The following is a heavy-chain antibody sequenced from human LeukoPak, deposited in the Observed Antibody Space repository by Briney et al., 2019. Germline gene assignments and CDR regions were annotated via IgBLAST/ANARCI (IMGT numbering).Heavy chain of an antibody. D-gene: IGHD6-19*01. CDR3: ATGIVVAGTGYYFDY. V-gene: IGHV1-69*06. CDR2: IIPIFGTA. CDR1: GGTFSSYA. Sequence: ASVKVSCKASGGTFSSYAISWVRQAPGQGLEWMGGIIPIFGTANYAQKFQGRVTMTEDTSTDTAYMELSSLRSEDSAVYYCATGIVVAGTGYYFDYWGQGTMVTVSS. J-gene: IGHJ4*02.